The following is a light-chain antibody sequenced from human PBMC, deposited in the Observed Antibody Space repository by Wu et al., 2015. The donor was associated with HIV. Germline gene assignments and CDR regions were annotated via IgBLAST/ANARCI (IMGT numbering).Light chain of an antibody. CDR3: QQYVNWPRT. CDR2: GAS. CDR1: QSVSSN. Sequence: EIVMTQSPATLSVSPGERATLSCRASQSVSSNLAWYQQKPGQAPRLLIYGASTRATGIPARFSGSGSGTEFTLTISSMQSGDFAVYYCQQYVNWPRTLGQGTKVEIK. J-gene: IGKJ1*01. V-gene: IGKV3-15*01.